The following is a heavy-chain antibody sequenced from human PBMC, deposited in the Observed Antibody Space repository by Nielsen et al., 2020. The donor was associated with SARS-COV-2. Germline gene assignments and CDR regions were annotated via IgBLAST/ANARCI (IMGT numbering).Heavy chain of an antibody. D-gene: IGHD5-18*01. Sequence: GESLKISCAASGFTFSNYGMHWVRQAPGKGLEWVAVISYDGSLKYPADSLKGRFTISRDNSKNTLYLEMNSLRPEDTGVYYCAKEGVDTQYYFDYWGQGTLVSVSA. CDR2: ISYDGSLK. CDR3: AKEGVDTQYYFDY. CDR1: GFTFSNYG. J-gene: IGHJ4*02. V-gene: IGHV3-30*18.